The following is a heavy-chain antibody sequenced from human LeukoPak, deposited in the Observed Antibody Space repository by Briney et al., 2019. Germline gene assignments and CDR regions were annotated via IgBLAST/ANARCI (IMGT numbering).Heavy chain of an antibody. Sequence: PGGSLRLSCAASGFTFSSYAMHWVRQAPGKGLEYVSAISSNGGSTYYANSVKGRFTISRGNSKNTLYLQMGSLRAEDMAVYYCARAGIVGATAYFDYWGQGTLVTVSS. J-gene: IGHJ4*02. CDR1: GFTFSSYA. V-gene: IGHV3-64*01. CDR3: ARAGIVGATAYFDY. CDR2: ISSNGGST. D-gene: IGHD1-26*01.